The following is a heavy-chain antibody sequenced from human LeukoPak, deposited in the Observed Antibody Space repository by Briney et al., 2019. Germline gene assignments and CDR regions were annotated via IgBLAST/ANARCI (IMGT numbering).Heavy chain of an antibody. CDR2: FDPEDGET. J-gene: IGHJ6*02. CDR1: GYTLTELS. CDR3: ATHWPLWSGYYTAGKGYYYYGMDV. V-gene: IGHV1-24*01. D-gene: IGHD3-3*01. Sequence: GASVKVSCKVSGYTLTELSMHWVRQAPGKGLEWMGGFDPEDGETIYAQKFQGRVTMTEDTSTDTAYMELSSLGSEDTAVYYCATHWPLWSGYYTAGKGYYYYGMDVWGQGTTVTVSS.